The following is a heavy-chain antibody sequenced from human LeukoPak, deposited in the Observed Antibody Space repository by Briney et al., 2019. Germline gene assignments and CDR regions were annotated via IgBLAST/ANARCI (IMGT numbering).Heavy chain of an antibody. CDR2: ISYDGTNK. V-gene: IGHV3-30*18. J-gene: IGHJ4*02. CDR3: AKGVVVIGLSYFDY. Sequence: PGGSLRLSCAASGFTFSSYGMHWVRQAPGKGLEWVAVISYDGTNKYYADSVKGRFTISRDSSKNTLYLQMSSLTADDTAVYYCAKGVVVIGLSYFDYWRQGTLVTVSS. D-gene: IGHD3-22*01. CDR1: GFTFSSYG.